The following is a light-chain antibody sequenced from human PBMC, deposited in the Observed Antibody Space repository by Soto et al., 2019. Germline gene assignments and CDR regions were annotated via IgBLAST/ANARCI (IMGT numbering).Light chain of an antibody. CDR2: ARS. V-gene: IGKV1-39*01. CDR3: QQTYSTPLT. CDR1: QRPDNY. J-gene: IGKJ4*01. Sequence: DIQMTQSPSSLSASVGDTVTITCRASQRPDNYPNWYQQKPGKAPKLLIYARSTLQTGVPSRFSGGGSGTDFTLTISNLQPEDFATYYCQQTYSTPLTFGGGTKVEVK.